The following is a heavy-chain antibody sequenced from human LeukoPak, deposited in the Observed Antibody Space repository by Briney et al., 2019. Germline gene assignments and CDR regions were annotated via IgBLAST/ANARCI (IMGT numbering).Heavy chain of an antibody. Sequence: KSGGSLRLSCAASGFTFSSYEMNWVRQAPGKGLEWVSYISTSDSSIYYADSVKGRFTISTDNAKNSLYLQMNSLRAEDTAVYYCAREHKTGRFFDYWGQGTLVTVSS. CDR1: GFTFSSYE. D-gene: IGHD1-1*01. J-gene: IGHJ4*02. CDR2: ISTSDSSI. V-gene: IGHV3-48*03. CDR3: AREHKTGRFFDY.